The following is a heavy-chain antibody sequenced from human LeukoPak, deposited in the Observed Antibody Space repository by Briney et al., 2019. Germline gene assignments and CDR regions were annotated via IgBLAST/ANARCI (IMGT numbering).Heavy chain of an antibody. CDR1: GFTFSSYG. CDR2: ISGSAYNT. V-gene: IGHV3-23*01. Sequence: PGGSVRLSCAASGFTFSSYGMSWVRQAPGKGLEWVSTISGSAYNTYYADSVKGRFTVSRDNSANTLYLQMNSLRADDTALYYCAKHSGSYFIYYVDSWGQGTLVTVSS. D-gene: IGHD1-26*01. CDR3: AKHSGSYFIYYVDS. J-gene: IGHJ4*02.